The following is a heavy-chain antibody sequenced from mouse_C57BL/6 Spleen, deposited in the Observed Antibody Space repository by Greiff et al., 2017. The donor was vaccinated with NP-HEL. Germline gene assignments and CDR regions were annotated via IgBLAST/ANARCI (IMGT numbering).Heavy chain of an antibody. CDR1: GFTFSSYG. CDR3: ARRTGSAWFAY. D-gene: IGHD4-1*01. Sequence: EVKLEESGGDLVKPGGSLKLSCAASGFTFSSYGMSWVRQTPDKRLEWVATISSGGSYTYYPDSVKGRFTISRDNAKNTLYLQMSSLKSEDTAMYYCARRTGSAWFAYWGQGTLVTVSA. CDR2: ISSGGSYT. V-gene: IGHV5-6*02. J-gene: IGHJ3*01.